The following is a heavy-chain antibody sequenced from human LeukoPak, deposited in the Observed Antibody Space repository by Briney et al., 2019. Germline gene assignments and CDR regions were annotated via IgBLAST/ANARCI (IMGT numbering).Heavy chain of an antibody. CDR2: IYYSGST. CDR3: ARHSPDGSWSNFDY. D-gene: IGHD6-13*01. V-gene: IGHV4-59*08. J-gene: IGHJ4*02. Sequence: SSETLSLTCTVSGGSISSYYWSWIRQPPGKGLEWIGYIYYSGSTNYNPSLKSRVTISVDTSKNQFSLKLSSVTAADTAVYYCARHSPDGSWSNFDYWGQGTLVTVSS. CDR1: GGSISSYY.